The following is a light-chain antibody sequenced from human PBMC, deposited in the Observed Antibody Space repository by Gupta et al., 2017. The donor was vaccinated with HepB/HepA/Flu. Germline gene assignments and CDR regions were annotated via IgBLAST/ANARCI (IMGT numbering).Light chain of an antibody. CDR3: QAWDSSTVV. V-gene: IGLV3-1*01. CDR2: QDS. CDR1: KLGDKY. Sequence: SYALTQPPSVSVSPGQTASITCSGDKLGDKYACWYQQKPGQSPVLVIYQDSKRPSGIPERFSGYNSGNTATLTISGTQAMDEADYYCQAWDSSTVVFGGGTKLTVL. J-gene: IGLJ2*01.